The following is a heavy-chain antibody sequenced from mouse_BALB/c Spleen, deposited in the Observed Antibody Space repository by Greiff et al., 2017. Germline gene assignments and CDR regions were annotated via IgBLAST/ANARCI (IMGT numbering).Heavy chain of an antibody. CDR3: ARRNGNYAMDY. D-gene: IGHD2-1*01. J-gene: IGHJ4*01. Sequence: QVQLQQSGPELVKPGASVRISCKASGYTCTSYYIHWVKQRPGQGLEWIGWIYPGNVNTKYNEKFKGKATLTADKSSSTAYMQLSSLTSEDSAVYFCARRNGNYAMDYWGQGTSVTVSS. V-gene: IGHV1S56*01. CDR1: GYTCTSYY. CDR2: IYPGNVNT.